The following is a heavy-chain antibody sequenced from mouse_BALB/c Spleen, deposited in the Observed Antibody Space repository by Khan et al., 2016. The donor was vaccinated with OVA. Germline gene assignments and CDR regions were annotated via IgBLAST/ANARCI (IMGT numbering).Heavy chain of an antibody. D-gene: IGHD1-2*01. V-gene: IGHV5-17*02. CDR3: ASPVSTTAKGAMGY. J-gene: IGHJ4*01. Sequence: EVELVESGGGLVQPGGSRKLSCAASGFTFSSFGMHWVRQAPEKGLEWVAYISSGSSTIYYADSVTGRFTISSDNHKKTLLLQMTSLRYEDKAMGYCASPVSTTAKGAMGYWGQGTSVTGSA. CDR2: ISSGSSTI. CDR1: GFTFSSFG.